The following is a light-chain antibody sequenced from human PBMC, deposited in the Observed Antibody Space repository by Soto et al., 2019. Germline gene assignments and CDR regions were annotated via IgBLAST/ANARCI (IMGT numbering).Light chain of an antibody. CDR2: GAS. J-gene: IGKJ1*01. Sequence: EIALTQSPGTLSLSPGERATLSCRASQSVSSSYLAWYQQKPGQAPRLLIYGASSRATGIPDRFSGSGSGTDVTLTSSRLEPEDFAVYYCQQYGSSSGTFGQGTKVEI. CDR3: QQYGSSSGT. CDR1: QSVSSSY. V-gene: IGKV3-20*01.